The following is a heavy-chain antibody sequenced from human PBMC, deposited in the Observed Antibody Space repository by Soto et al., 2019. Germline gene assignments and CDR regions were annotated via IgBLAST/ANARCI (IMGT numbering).Heavy chain of an antibody. Sequence: QVQLVESGGGVVQPGRSLRLSCAASGFTFSSYAMHWVRQAPGKGLEWVAVISYDGSNKYYADSVKGRFTISRDNSKNTLYLQMNSLRAEDTAVYYCARVKCSSTSCYWGCAFDIWGQGTMVTVSS. CDR2: ISYDGSNK. V-gene: IGHV3-30-3*01. D-gene: IGHD2-2*01. CDR1: GFTFSSYA. J-gene: IGHJ3*02. CDR3: ARVKCSSTSCYWGCAFDI.